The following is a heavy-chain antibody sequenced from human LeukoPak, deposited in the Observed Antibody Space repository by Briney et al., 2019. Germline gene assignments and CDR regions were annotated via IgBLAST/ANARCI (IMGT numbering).Heavy chain of an antibody. D-gene: IGHD1-26*01. CDR1: GGTFSSYA. CDR2: IIPIFGTA. CDR3: ARANTEGRHIVGATQYYYYMDV. V-gene: IGHV1-69*01. J-gene: IGHJ6*03. Sequence: GSSVKVSCKASGGTFSSYAISWVRQAPGQGLEWMGGIIPIFGTANYAQKFQGRVTITADESTSTAYMELSSLRSEDTAVYYCARANTEGRHIVGATQYYYYMDVWGKGTTVTVSS.